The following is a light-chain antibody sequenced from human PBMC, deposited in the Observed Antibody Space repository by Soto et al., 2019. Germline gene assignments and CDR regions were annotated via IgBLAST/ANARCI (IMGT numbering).Light chain of an antibody. Sequence: QSVLTQPPSVSGAPGQRVTISCTGSSSNIGAGCDVHWYQQLPGTAPKLLIYGNSNRPSGVPDRFSGSKSGTSASLAITGLQAEDEADYYCQSYDSSLSRVFGGGTKLTVL. V-gene: IGLV1-40*01. CDR3: QSYDSSLSRV. J-gene: IGLJ2*01. CDR2: GNS. CDR1: SSNIGAGCD.